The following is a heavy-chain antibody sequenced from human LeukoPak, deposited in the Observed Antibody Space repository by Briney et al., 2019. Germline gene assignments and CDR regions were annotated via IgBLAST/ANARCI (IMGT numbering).Heavy chain of an antibody. Sequence: SVKVSCKASGGTFSNYAISWVRQAPGHGLECMGGIIPIFGTTNYAQKFQSRVTITTDESTSTAYMELSSLRSEDTAVYYCARDKIQLVGYFDLWGRGTLVTVSS. CDR3: ARDKIQLVGYFDL. V-gene: IGHV1-69*05. J-gene: IGHJ2*01. D-gene: IGHD5-18*01. CDR1: GGTFSNYA. CDR2: IIPIFGTT.